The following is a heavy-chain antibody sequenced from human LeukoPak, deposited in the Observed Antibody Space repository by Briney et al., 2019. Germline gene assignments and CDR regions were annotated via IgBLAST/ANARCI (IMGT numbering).Heavy chain of an antibody. Sequence: PGGSLRLSCAASGFTFSSYSMSWVRQAPGKGLEWVSYISSSSSTIYYADSVKGRFTISRDNAKNSLYLQMNSLRAEDTAVYYCARDPRGAWFGELPDYWGQGTLVTVSS. CDR3: ARDPRGAWFGELPDY. J-gene: IGHJ4*02. D-gene: IGHD3-10*01. V-gene: IGHV3-48*04. CDR1: GFTFSSYS. CDR2: ISSSSSTI.